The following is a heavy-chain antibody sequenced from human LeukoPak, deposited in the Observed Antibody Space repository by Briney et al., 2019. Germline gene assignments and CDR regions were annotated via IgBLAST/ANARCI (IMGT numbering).Heavy chain of an antibody. CDR3: VRLKAAYTGYDIIDY. Sequence: GGSLRLSCAASGFTFSAYYMSWIRQAPGKGLEWVSYISTTGSTIKYADSVKSRFTISRDNAKNSLFLHMNSLRAEDTAVYYCVRLKAAYTGYDIIDYWGQGTLITVSP. V-gene: IGHV3-11*01. D-gene: IGHD5-12*01. CDR1: GFTFSAYY. J-gene: IGHJ4*02. CDR2: ISTTGSTI.